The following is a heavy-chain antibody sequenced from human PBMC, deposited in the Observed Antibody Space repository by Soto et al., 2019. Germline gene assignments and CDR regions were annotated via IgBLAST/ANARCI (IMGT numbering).Heavy chain of an antibody. CDR2: IKSKSDGGTI. V-gene: IGHV3-15*01. J-gene: IGHJ6*02. Sequence: PGGSLRLSCAASGFTFSNAWISWVRQAPGKGLEWVGRIKSKSDGGTIHYAAPVKGRLIISRDDSINTVYLEMNSLKTEDTAVYYCTTGTVRAISIGMDVWGQGTTVTVSS. CDR3: TTGTVRAISIGMDV. CDR1: GFTFSNAW. D-gene: IGHD2-2*02.